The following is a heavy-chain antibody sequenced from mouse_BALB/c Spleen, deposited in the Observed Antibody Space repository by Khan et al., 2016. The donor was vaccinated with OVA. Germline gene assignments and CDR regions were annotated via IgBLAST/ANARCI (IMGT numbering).Heavy chain of an antibody. V-gene: IGHV1S29*02. CDR1: GYTFTDYN. J-gene: IGHJ3*01. D-gene: IGHD1-2*01. CDR3: ARSGYGSFAY. CDR2: IFPNTGDT. Sequence: VQLQQSGPELVKPGASVKISCKASGYTFTDYNMDWVKQSQGESLEWIGYIFPNTGDTGYNQKFKTKATLTVDSSSNTAYMELRGLTSEDSAVYYCARSGYGSFAYWGQGTLVTVSA.